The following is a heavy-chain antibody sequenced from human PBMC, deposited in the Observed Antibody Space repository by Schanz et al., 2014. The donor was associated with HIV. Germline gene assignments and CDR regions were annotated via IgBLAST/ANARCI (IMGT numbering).Heavy chain of an antibody. CDR3: AKEGYGEGYYGMDV. V-gene: IGHV3-21*04. Sequence: EVQLVESGGGLVKPGGSLRLSCAASGFTFSSHNINWVRQAPGKGLAWVSSISTGSSYIYYADSVKGRFTISRDNSKNTLYLQMNSLRAEDTAVYYCAKEGYGEGYYGMDVWGQGTTVTVSS. CDR2: ISTGSSYI. CDR1: GFTFSSHN. D-gene: IGHD4-17*01. J-gene: IGHJ6*02.